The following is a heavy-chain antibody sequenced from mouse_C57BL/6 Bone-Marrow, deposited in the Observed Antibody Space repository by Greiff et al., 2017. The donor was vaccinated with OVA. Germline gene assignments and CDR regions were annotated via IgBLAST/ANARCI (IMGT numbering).Heavy chain of an antibody. CDR1: GYTFTSYW. D-gene: IGHD2-4*01. CDR3: ARNDWDYDEGAWFAY. Sequence: LQESGAELAKPGASVKLSCKASGYTFTSYWMHWVKQRPGQGLEWIGYINPSSGYTKYNQKFKDKATLTADKSSSTAYMQLSSLTYEDSAVYYCARNDWDYDEGAWFAYWGQGTLVTVSA. V-gene: IGHV1-7*01. CDR2: INPSSGYT. J-gene: IGHJ3*01.